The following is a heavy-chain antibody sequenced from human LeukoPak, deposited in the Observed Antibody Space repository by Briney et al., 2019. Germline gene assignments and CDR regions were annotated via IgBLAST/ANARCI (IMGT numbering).Heavy chain of an antibody. Sequence: GESLKISCKGYGDRFTSYWVAWVRQMTGKGLEWMGIIFPGDSDTRYSPSIQGQVTISVDRSISTAYLQWSTLKASDTAIYYCARRPLHSQNWLAPWGQGTLVTVSS. CDR3: ARRPLHSQNWLAP. V-gene: IGHV5-51*01. CDR2: IFPGDSDT. J-gene: IGHJ5*02. CDR1: GDRFTSYW.